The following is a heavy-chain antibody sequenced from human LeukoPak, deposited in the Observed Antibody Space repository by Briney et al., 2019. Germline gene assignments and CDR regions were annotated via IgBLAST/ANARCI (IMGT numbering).Heavy chain of an antibody. D-gene: IGHD3-16*01. CDR3: ARGPLLGWFDP. CDR1: GGPFSGYY. Sequence: SETLSLTCAVYGGPFSGYYWSWIRQPPGKGLECIGEINHSGSTNYNPSIKSRVTISVDTSKNQFSLKLSSVTAADTAVYYCARGPLLGWFDPWGQGTLVTVSS. V-gene: IGHV4-34*01. CDR2: INHSGST. J-gene: IGHJ5*02.